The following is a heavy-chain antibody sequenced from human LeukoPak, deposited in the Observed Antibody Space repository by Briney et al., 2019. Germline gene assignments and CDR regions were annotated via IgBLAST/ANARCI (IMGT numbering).Heavy chain of an antibody. V-gene: IGHV4-38-2*02. Sequence: PSETLSLTCTVSGYSISSGYYWGWIRQPPGKGLEWIGSIYHSGSTYYNPSLKSRVTISVDTSKNQFSLKLSSVTAADTAVYYCARLAYCGGDCYSSAFVYWGQGTLVTVSS. CDR1: GYSISSGYY. CDR3: ARLAYCGGDCYSSAFVY. CDR2: IYHSGST. J-gene: IGHJ4*02. D-gene: IGHD2-21*02.